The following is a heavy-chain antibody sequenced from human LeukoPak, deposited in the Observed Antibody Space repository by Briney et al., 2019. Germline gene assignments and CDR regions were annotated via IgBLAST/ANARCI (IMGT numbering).Heavy chain of an antibody. V-gene: IGHV4-4*07. CDR3: ARDLAYGSGMGYFDY. J-gene: IGHJ4*02. CDR1: GGSISSYY. Sequence: PWETLSLTCTVSGGSISSYYWSWIRQPAGKGLEWIGRIYTSGSTNYNPSLKSRVTMSVDTSKNQFSLKLSSVTAADTAVYYCARDLAYGSGMGYFDYWGQGTLVTVSS. D-gene: IGHD3-10*01. CDR2: IYTSGST.